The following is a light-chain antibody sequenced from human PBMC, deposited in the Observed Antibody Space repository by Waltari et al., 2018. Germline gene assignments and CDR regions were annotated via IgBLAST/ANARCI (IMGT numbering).Light chain of an antibody. CDR1: QSLLHSNGYNY. CDR3: MQSLRALWT. J-gene: IGKJ1*01. V-gene: IGKV2-28*01. CDR2: LGS. Sequence: DIVVTQSPLSLPVTPGEPASISCRSSQSLLHSNGYNYLDWYLQKPGQSPQLLIYLGSNRASRVPDRFSGSGSGTDFTLKISRVEAEDVGVYYCMQSLRALWTFGQGTKVEIK.